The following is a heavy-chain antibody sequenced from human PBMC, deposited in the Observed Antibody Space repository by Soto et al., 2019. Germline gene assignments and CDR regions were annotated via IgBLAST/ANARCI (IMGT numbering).Heavy chain of an antibody. V-gene: IGHV4-34*01. CDR1: GGTFSGYY. D-gene: IGHD2-15*01. CDR3: AGVVVVVVATPWFDP. J-gene: IGHJ5*02. CDR2: INHSGST. Sequence: SETLSLTCAVYGGTFSGYYWSWIRKPPGRGLEWIGGINHSGSTNYNPSLKSRVTISVDTSKNQFSLKLSSVTAADTALYYCAGVVVVVVATPWFDPWGQGTLVTVSS.